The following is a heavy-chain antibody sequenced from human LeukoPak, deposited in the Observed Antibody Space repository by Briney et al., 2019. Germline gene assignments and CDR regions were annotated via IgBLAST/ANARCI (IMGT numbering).Heavy chain of an antibody. J-gene: IGHJ4*02. CDR1: GGSFSGYY. D-gene: IGHD6-19*01. CDR2: INHSGST. CDR3: ARGPTGIAVAGNFDY. V-gene: IGHV4-34*01. Sequence: SETLSLTCAVYGGSFSGYYWSWIRQPPGKGLEWIGEINHSGSTNYNPSLKSRVTISVDTSKNQFSRKLSSVTAADTAVYYCARGPTGIAVAGNFDYWGQGTLVTVSS.